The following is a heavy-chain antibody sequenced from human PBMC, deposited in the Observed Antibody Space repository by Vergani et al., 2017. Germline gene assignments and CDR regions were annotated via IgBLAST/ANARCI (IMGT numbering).Heavy chain of an antibody. J-gene: IGHJ4*02. V-gene: IGHV3-9*01. CDR1: GFTFDDYA. CDR2: ISWNSGSI. D-gene: IGHD1-26*01. CDR3: AKVPGVGATDIPTLFDY. Sequence: EVQLVESGGGLLQPGRSLRLSCAASGFTFDDYAMHWVRQAPGKGLEWVSGISWNSGSIGFADSVKGRFTISRDNAKNSLYLQMNSLRAEDTALYYCAKVPGVGATDIPTLFDYWGQGTLVTVSS.